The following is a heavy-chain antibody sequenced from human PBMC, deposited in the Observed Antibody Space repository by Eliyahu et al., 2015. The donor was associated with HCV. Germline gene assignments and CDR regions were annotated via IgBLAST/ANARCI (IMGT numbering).Heavy chain of an antibody. D-gene: IGHD3-10*01. CDR2: VYWDDDK. CDR3: AHAFYGSGSLT. Sequence: QIILKESGPTLVKPTQTLTLTCTFSGFSLRASGVAVAWIRQPPGKALEXLALVYWDDDKRYSPFLMNRLSLTTDTSKNQVILTMTNMDPLDTATYYCAHAFYGSGSLTWGQGMLVTVSS. CDR1: GFSLRASGVA. V-gene: IGHV2-5*02. J-gene: IGHJ1*01.